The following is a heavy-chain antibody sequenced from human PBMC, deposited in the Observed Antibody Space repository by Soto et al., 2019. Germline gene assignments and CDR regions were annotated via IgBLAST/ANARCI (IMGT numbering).Heavy chain of an antibody. CDR3: ARDRRVAAAHLFDP. Sequence: PARSLTLSCAASGFTFSSYAMHCVRQAPGKGLEWVAVISYDGSNKYYADSVTGPFTTSRDNSTHTPYLQMNSTRADDTAVSDYARDRRVAAAHLFDPWGQGTLVTVSS. CDR1: GFTFSSYA. J-gene: IGHJ5*02. V-gene: IGHV3-30-3*01. D-gene: IGHD6-13*01. CDR2: ISYDGSNK.